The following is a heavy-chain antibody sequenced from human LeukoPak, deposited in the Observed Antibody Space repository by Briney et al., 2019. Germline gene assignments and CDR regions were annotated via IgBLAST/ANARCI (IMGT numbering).Heavy chain of an antibody. Sequence: GGSLRLSCAASGFTFSDYWMHWVRQVPGKGLVWVSRIKTDGSSTSYADSVKGRFTISRDNAKNTVYLQMNSLRAEDTAVYYCARDPGSSGIGAFDIWGQGTMVTVSS. D-gene: IGHD3-10*01. CDR3: ARDPGSSGIGAFDI. V-gene: IGHV3-74*01. J-gene: IGHJ3*02. CDR2: IKTDGSST. CDR1: GFTFSDYW.